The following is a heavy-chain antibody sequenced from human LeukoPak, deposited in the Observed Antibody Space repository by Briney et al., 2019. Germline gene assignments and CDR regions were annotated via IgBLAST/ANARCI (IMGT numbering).Heavy chain of an antibody. Sequence: GGSLRLSCAASGFTFSSYAMHWVRQAPGKGLEWAAVISYDGSNRYYADSVKGRFTISRDNSKNTLYLQMNSLRAEDTAVYYCARMVRGVTVDYWGQGTLVTVSS. D-gene: IGHD3-10*01. CDR3: ARMVRGVTVDY. CDR2: ISYDGSNR. V-gene: IGHV3-30-3*01. CDR1: GFTFSSYA. J-gene: IGHJ4*02.